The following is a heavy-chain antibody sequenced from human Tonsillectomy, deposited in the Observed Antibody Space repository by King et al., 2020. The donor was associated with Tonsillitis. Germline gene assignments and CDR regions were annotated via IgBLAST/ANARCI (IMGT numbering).Heavy chain of an antibody. J-gene: IGHJ3*02. CDR1: GFRFSSYW. V-gene: IGHV3-7*03. Sequence: VRLVESGGALVQPGGSLRLSCAASGFRFSSYWMSWVRQAPGKGLEFVANVKEDGSVKNHMDSVKGRFTISRDNARNSLYLQMNSLRAEDTAVYYCARDPGFSAFDIWGQGTMVTVSS. CDR3: ARDPGFSAFDI. D-gene: IGHD2/OR15-2a*01. CDR2: VKEDGSVK.